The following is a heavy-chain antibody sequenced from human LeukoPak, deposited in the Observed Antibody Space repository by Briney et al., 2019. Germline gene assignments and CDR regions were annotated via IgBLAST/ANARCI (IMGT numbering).Heavy chain of an antibody. CDR1: GGSISSSTYY. V-gene: IGHV4-39*07. D-gene: IGHD1-26*01. CDR2: IFYTGRT. CDR3: ARVFPSGSYYTNY. Sequence: SETLSLTCTVSGGSISSSTYYWGWIRQPPGKGLEWIGSIFYTGRTYYNPSLKSRVTMSVDTSRNQFSLRLGSVNAADTAVYYCARVFPSGSYYTNYWGQGTLVTVSS. J-gene: IGHJ4*02.